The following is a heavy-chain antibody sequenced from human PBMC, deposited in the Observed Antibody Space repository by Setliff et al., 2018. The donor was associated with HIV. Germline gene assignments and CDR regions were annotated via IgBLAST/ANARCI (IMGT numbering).Heavy chain of an antibody. V-gene: IGHV4-39*07. CDR1: GGTIRSSSSY. Sequence: PSETLSLTCTVSGGTIRSSSSYWGWIRRPPGERLEWIGIIYYSGSTYYKPSLKSRVTISVYTSKTQFSLDLSSVNAADTAVYYCARGLRSSTYYYYYYMNVWGKGTTVTVSS. D-gene: IGHD6-6*01. CDR2: IYYSGST. J-gene: IGHJ6*03. CDR3: ARGLRSSTYYYYYYMNV.